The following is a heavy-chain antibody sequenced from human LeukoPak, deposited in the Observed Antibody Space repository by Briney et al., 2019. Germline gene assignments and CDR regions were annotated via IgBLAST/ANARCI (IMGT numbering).Heavy chain of an antibody. Sequence: SGTPSLTCAVSGGSISSSNWWSWVRQPPGKGLEWIGEIYHSGSTNYNPSLKSRVTISVDKSKNQFSLKLSSVTAADTAVYYCARAKGYCSSTSCSERYYYGVDVWGKGTTVTVSS. CDR3: ARAKGYCSSTSCSERYYYGVDV. V-gene: IGHV4-4*02. D-gene: IGHD2-2*01. CDR1: GGSISSSNW. J-gene: IGHJ6*04. CDR2: IYHSGST.